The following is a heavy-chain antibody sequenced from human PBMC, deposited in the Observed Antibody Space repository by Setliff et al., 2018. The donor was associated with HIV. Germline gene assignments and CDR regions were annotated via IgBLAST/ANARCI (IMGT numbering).Heavy chain of an antibody. J-gene: IGHJ4*02. Sequence: ASVKVSCKASGYRFTSYAISWVRQAPGQGLEWMAWISVYTEYTYYAPKFLGRVTMSTDTSTSTVDMELRGLGADDTAVYYCARTQYRTTWPGNYWGQGTLVTVS. D-gene: IGHD1-7*01. CDR3: ARTQYRTTWPGNY. CDR1: GYRFTSYA. V-gene: IGHV1-18*01. CDR2: ISVYTEYT.